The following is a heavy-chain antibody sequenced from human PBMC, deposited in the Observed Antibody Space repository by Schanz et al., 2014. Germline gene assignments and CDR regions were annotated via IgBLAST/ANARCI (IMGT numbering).Heavy chain of an antibody. CDR2: ISYDGRNK. CDR1: GFTFSNNW. V-gene: IGHV3-30*03. CDR3: ARDRSNNFDY. D-gene: IGHD2-2*01. J-gene: IGHJ4*02. Sequence: LLVESGGGLVQPGGSLRLSCAASGFTFSNNWMHWFRQGPGKGLEWVAVISYDGRNKYYADSVKGRFTISRDFSKNTLYLQMNSLRAEDTALYYCARDRSNNFDYWGQGTLVTVSS.